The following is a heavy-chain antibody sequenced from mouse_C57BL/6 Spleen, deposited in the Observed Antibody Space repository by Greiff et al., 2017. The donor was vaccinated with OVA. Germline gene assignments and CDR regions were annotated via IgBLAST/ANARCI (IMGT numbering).Heavy chain of an antibody. Sequence: EVQLKESGGGLVKPGGSLKLSCAASGFTFSSYAMSWVRQTPEKRLEWVATISDGGSYTYYPDNVKGRFTISRDNAKNNLYLQMSHLKSEDTAMYYCARDRLRLFAYWGQGTLVTVSA. CDR1: GFTFSSYA. CDR3: ARDRLRLFAY. V-gene: IGHV5-4*01. J-gene: IGHJ3*01. CDR2: ISDGGSYT. D-gene: IGHD3-2*02.